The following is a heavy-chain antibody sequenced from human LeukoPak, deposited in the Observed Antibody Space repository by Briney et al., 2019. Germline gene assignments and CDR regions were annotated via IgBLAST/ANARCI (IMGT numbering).Heavy chain of an antibody. Sequence: GGSLRLSCAASGFTFSSYSMNWVRQAPGKGLEWVSSISSSSSYIYYADSVKGRLTISRDNAKNSLYLQMNSLRAEDTAVYYCARDKNQDRIVVVTAIFNWFDPWGQGTLVTVSS. D-gene: IGHD2-21*02. J-gene: IGHJ5*02. CDR2: ISSSSSYI. CDR1: GFTFSSYS. V-gene: IGHV3-21*01. CDR3: ARDKNQDRIVVVTAIFNWFDP.